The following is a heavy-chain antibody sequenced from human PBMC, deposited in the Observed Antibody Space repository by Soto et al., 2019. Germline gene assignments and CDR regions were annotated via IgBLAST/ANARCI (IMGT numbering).Heavy chain of an antibody. J-gene: IGHJ4*02. Sequence: QLQLQESGSGLVKPSQTLSLTCAVSGGSISSGGYSWSWIRQPPGKGLEWIGYIYHSGSTYYNPSFKSRVTLSVDRSKHQFSLKLSSVTAADTAVYYCARAGGLGAVAADYWGRGTLVTVSS. CDR2: IYHSGST. D-gene: IGHD6-19*01. V-gene: IGHV4-30-2*01. CDR3: ARAGGLGAVAADY. CDR1: GGSISSGGYS.